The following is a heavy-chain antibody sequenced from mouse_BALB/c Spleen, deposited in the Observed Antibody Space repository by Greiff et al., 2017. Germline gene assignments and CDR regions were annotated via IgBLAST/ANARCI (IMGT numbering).Heavy chain of an antibody. Sequence: VQLQQSGTLLARPGASVKMSCKASGYTFTSYWMHWVKQRPGQGLEWIGAIYPGNSDTSYNQKFKGKAKLTAVTSTSTAYMELSSLTNEDSAVYYCTRSVTTVVGDYWGQGTTLTVSS. J-gene: IGHJ2*01. CDR2: IYPGNSDT. D-gene: IGHD1-1*01. V-gene: IGHV1-5*01. CDR1: GYTFTSYW. CDR3: TRSVTTVVGDY.